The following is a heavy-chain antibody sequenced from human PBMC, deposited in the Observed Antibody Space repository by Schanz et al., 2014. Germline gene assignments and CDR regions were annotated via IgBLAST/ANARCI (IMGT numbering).Heavy chain of an antibody. CDR3: AKYGGGYSYGFVEY. Sequence: EVLLLESGGRVERPGGSLRLSCAASGFIFDDYGMSWVRQVPGKGLEWVSTISGSGGDTYPADSVKGRFTISRDNSNNTLYLQMKSLRAEDTAVYYCAKYGGGYSYGFVEYWGQGILVTVSS. V-gene: IGHV3-23*01. CDR1: GFIFDDYG. CDR2: ISGSGGDT. J-gene: IGHJ4*02. D-gene: IGHD5-18*01.